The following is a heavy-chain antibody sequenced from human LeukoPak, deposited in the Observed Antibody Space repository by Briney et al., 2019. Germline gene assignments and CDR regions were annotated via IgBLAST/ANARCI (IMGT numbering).Heavy chain of an antibody. Sequence: SETLSLTCTVSGGSVSSGSYYWSWIRQPPGKGLEWTGYIYYSGSTNYNPSLKSRVTISADTSKNQFSLKLSSVTAADTAVYYCAREGLASMVRGVIPYWGQGTLVTVSS. J-gene: IGHJ4*02. CDR3: AREGLASMVRGVIPY. CDR2: IYYSGST. CDR1: GGSVSSGSYY. V-gene: IGHV4-61*01. D-gene: IGHD3-10*01.